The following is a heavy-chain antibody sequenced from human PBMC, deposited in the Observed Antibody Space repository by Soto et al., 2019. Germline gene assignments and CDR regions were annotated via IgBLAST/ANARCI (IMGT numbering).Heavy chain of an antibody. CDR2: IIPILGIA. CDR1: GGTFSSYT. Sequence: QVPLVQSGAEVKKPGSSVKVSCKASGGTFSSYTISWVRQAPGQGLEWMGRIIPILGIANYAQKFQGRVTITADKSTSTAYMELSSLRSEDTAVYYCASQGSSSGWDYYSYMDVWGKGTTVTVSS. D-gene: IGHD6-6*01. CDR3: ASQGSSSGWDYYSYMDV. V-gene: IGHV1-69*02. J-gene: IGHJ6*03.